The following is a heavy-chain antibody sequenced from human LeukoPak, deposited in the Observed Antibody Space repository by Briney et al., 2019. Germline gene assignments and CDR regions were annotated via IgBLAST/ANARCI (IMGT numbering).Heavy chain of an antibody. V-gene: IGHV3-30*18. CDR3: AKGMETYSSNSYLGLDYYYSLDV. J-gene: IGHJ6*02. CDR1: GFTFSSHG. D-gene: IGHD1-26*01. CDR2: VSFHGSNR. Sequence: GGSLRLSCAASGFTFSSHGMHWVRQAPAKGLEWVALVSFHGSNRYHAESVRGRFSISRDNSKDTLYLHMNSLRPEDTAVYYCAKGMETYSSNSYLGLDYYYSLDVWGQGTTVIVSS.